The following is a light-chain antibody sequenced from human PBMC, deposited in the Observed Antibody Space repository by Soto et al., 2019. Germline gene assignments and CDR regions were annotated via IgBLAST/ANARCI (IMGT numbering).Light chain of an antibody. CDR1: QSVSSSY. V-gene: IGKV3-20*01. J-gene: IGKJ5*01. CDR2: GAS. Sequence: EIVLTQSPVTLSLSPGERATLSCRASQSVSSSYLAWYQQKPGQAPRLLIYGASSRATGIPDRFSGSGSGTDFTLTISRLEPEDFAVYYGQQYGSSPFIPFGQGTRLEIK. CDR3: QQYGSSPFIP.